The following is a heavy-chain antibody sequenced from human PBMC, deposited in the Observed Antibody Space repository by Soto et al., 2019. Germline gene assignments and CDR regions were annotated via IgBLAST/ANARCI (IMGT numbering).Heavy chain of an antibody. CDR2: ISYSGNT. CDR1: GYSITSGFY. J-gene: IGHJ4*02. D-gene: IGHD5-18*01. V-gene: IGHV4-38-2*01. Sequence: PSETLSLTCGVSGYSITSGFYWGWIRQPPGKGLEWIASISYSGNTYYNPSLESRISIAVDTSKNQFSRRLTSVTAADTALYYCTRGAGAPMVRFDYWGQGTLVTVSS. CDR3: TRGAGAPMVRFDY.